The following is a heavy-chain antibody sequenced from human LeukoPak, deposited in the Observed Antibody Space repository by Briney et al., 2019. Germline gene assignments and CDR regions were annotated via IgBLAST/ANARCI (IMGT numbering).Heavy chain of an antibody. CDR1: GFTFSSYA. V-gene: IGHV3-30-3*01. Sequence: GGSLRLSCAASGFTFSSYAMHWVRQAPGKGLEWVAVISYDGSNKYYADSVKGRFTISRDNSKNTLYLQMNSLRAEDTAVYYWARAPGGVGGAFDYGGREPLVTVSS. D-gene: IGHD3-10*01. CDR2: ISYDGSNK. J-gene: IGHJ4*02. CDR3: ARAPGGVGGAFDY.